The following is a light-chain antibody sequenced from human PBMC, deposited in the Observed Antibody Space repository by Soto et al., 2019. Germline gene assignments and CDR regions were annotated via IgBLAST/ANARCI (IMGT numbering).Light chain of an antibody. CDR3: QQYNSSPIT. J-gene: IGKJ5*01. Sequence: DIEMTESPATLAASLGDIVTITCRASQTMTGCVTWYQQKPGKAPRLLIYEASTLQSGVPSRFSGSGSGTEFALTISGLQPDDFASYYCQQYNSSPITFGQGTRREIK. CDR1: QTMTGC. V-gene: IGKV1-5*01. CDR2: EAS.